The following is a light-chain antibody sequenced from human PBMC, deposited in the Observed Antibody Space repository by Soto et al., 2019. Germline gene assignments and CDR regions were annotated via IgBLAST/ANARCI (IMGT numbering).Light chain of an antibody. V-gene: IGKV1-5*01. CDR1: QCISSW. J-gene: IGKJ5*01. Sequence: IQMTQSPSTLSATKGDSVTITCRASQCISSWLAWYQQKPGKAPKLLIYDASSLESGVPSRFSGSGSGTEFTLTISSLQPDDFATYYCQQYNSYSYTFGQGTRLENK. CDR2: DAS. CDR3: QQYNSYSYT.